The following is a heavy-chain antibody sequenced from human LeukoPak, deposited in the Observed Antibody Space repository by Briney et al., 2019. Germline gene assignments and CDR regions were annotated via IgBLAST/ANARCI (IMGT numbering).Heavy chain of an antibody. CDR2: SYASAGDT. Sequence: ASVKVSCKASGYDFTNHHVHWMRQAPGQGLEWVGISYASAGDTRFARKFQGRVTMTRDTSTTTVYMDLTTLRSEDTAVYFCATEPPSAYYFDYWGQGTLVTVSS. D-gene: IGHD6-19*01. CDR1: GYDFTNHH. J-gene: IGHJ4*02. CDR3: ATEPPSAYYFDY. V-gene: IGHV1-46*01.